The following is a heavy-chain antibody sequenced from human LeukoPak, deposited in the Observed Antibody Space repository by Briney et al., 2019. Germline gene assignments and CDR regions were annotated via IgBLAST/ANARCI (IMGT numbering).Heavy chain of an antibody. CDR1: GGSISSSSYY. V-gene: IGHV4-61*05. J-gene: IGHJ3*02. CDR3: ARQGYYDSSGYQNVAAFDI. D-gene: IGHD3-22*01. Sequence: PSETLSLTCTVSGGSISSSSYYWGWIRQPPGKGLEWIGYIYYSGSTNYNPSLKSRVTISVDTSKNQFSLKLSSVTAADTAVYYCARQGYYDSSGYQNVAAFDIWGQGTMVTVSS. CDR2: IYYSGST.